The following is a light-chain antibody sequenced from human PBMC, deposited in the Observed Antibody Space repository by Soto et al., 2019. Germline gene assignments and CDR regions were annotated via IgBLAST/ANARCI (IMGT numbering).Light chain of an antibody. V-gene: IGKV3D-15*01. Sequence: EIVMTQSPDTLSVSPGERATLSCRASQRISSNLAWYQQKPGQAPRLLIYGASTRATGVPARFSGSGSETDFTLTISSLQSEDFAVYYCQQYNNWPRTFGQGTKVDIK. CDR3: QQYNNWPRT. CDR1: QRISSN. CDR2: GAS. J-gene: IGKJ1*01.